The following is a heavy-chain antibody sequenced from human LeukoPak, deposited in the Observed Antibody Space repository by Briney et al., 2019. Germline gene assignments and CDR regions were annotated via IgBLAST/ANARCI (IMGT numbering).Heavy chain of an antibody. CDR3: ARAHPPSGYDLGDFDY. V-gene: IGHV3-11*06. CDR1: GFTFSDYY. CDR2: ISSSSSYT. J-gene: IGHJ4*02. Sequence: GGSLRLSCAASGFTFSDYYMSWIRQAPGKGLEWVSYISSSSSYTNNADSVKGRFTISRDNAKNSLYLQLNSLRAEDTAVYYCARAHPPSGYDLGDFDYWGQGTLVTVSS. D-gene: IGHD5-12*01.